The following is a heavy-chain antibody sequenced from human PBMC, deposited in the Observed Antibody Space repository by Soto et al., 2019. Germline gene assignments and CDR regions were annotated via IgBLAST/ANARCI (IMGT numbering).Heavy chain of an antibody. D-gene: IGHD3-16*01. J-gene: IGHJ5*02. CDR1: GFIFNTHW. CDR3: VAWGTSTSNP. CDR2: TKPDGSEK. V-gene: IGHV3-7*01. Sequence: GGSLRLSCAASGFIFNTHWMSWVRQAPEKGLEWVAHTKPDGSEKYYVDSAKGRFTISRDNTRDSLYLLMNSLRADDTALYYCVAWGTSTSNPWGQGTLVTVSS.